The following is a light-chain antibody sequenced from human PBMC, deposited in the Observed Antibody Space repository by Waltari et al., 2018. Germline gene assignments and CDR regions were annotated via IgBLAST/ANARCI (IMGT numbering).Light chain of an antibody. V-gene: IGKV3-20*01. J-gene: IGKJ4*01. Sequence: EIVLTQSPDTLSLSPGERATLSCRASQSVRSNYCAWYQQKPGQAPRLLISDASIRAPGIPDRFSGSGSGTDFTLTISRLEPEDFAVYYCQQCGSSPLTFGGGTKVEIK. CDR1: QSVRSNY. CDR2: DAS. CDR3: QQCGSSPLT.